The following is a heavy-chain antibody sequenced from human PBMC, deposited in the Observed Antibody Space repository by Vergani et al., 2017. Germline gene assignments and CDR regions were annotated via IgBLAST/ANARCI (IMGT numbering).Heavy chain of an antibody. Sequence: QLQLQESGPGLVKPSETLSLTCTVSGGSISSYYWSWIRQPPGKGLEWIGYIYYSGSTNYNPSLKSRVTISVDTSKNQFSLKLSSVTAADTAVYYCAREHGYSYGYSAFDIWGQGTMVTVSS. CDR3: AREHGYSYGYSAFDI. CDR1: GGSISSYY. CDR2: IYYSGST. J-gene: IGHJ3*02. D-gene: IGHD5-18*01. V-gene: IGHV4-59*01.